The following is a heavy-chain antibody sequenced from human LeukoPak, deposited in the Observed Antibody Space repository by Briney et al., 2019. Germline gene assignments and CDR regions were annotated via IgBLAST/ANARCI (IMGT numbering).Heavy chain of an antibody. CDR2: IRGKGHNYAT. Sequence: PGGSLRLSCAASGFTFSGSAMHWVRQASGRGLVWLGRIRGKGHNYATAYAASVNGRFTFSRDDSNNTAYLQLNNLKTEDTAVYFCTTLDVWGQGTTVTVSS. V-gene: IGHV3-73*01. J-gene: IGHJ6*02. CDR3: TTLDV. CDR1: GFTFSGSA.